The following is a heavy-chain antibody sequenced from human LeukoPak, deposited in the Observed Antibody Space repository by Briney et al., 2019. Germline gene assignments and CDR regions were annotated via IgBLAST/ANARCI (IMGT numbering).Heavy chain of an antibody. V-gene: IGHV1-2*02. CDR3: ARERREFFDY. CDR1: LYTFTDCY. J-gene: IGHJ4*02. CDR2: INPNSGGT. D-gene: IGHD3-10*01. Sequence: ASVKVSCEASLYTFTDCYVHWVRQAPGQGLEWMGWINPNSGGTKYAQNFQGRVTMTRDTSISTAYMELSRLRSDDTAVYYCARERREFFDYWGQGTLVTVSS.